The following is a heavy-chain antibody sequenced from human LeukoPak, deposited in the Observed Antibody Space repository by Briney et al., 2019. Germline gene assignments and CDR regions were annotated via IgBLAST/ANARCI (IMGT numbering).Heavy chain of an antibody. Sequence: SETLSLTCIVSGAYITSHYWSWIRQPPGKGLEWIGYIYYSGSTNYNPSLKSRVTISVDTSKNQFSLKLSSVTAADTAVYYCARTHSSFDAFDIWGQGTMVTVSS. CDR2: IYYSGST. V-gene: IGHV4-59*11. D-gene: IGHD6-6*01. CDR3: ARTHSSFDAFDI. J-gene: IGHJ3*02. CDR1: GAYITSHY.